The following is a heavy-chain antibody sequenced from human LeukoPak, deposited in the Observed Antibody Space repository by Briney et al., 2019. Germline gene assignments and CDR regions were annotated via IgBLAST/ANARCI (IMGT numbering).Heavy chain of an antibody. CDR2: ISGSGGST. CDR3: AKGPMVRGAAYFDY. CDR1: GFTFSSYA. J-gene: IGHJ4*02. D-gene: IGHD3-10*01. Sequence: GRSLRLSCAASGFTFSSYAMSWVRQAPGKGLEWVSAISGSGGSTYYADSVKGRFTISRDNSKNTLYLQMNSLRAEDTAVYYCAKGPMVRGAAYFDYWGQGTLVTVSS. V-gene: IGHV3-23*01.